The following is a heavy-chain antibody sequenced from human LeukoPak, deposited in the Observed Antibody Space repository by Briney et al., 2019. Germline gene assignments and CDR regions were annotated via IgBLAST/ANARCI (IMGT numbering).Heavy chain of an antibody. CDR2: IYHSGST. D-gene: IGHD1-26*01. Sequence: SETLSLTCAVSGGSISSSNWWSWVRQPPGKGLEWIGEIYHSGSTNYNPSLKSRVTISVDKSKNQFSLKLSSVTAADTAVYYCARLGSYSGSYYVIDYWGQGTLVTVSS. J-gene: IGHJ4*02. V-gene: IGHV4-4*02. CDR3: ARLGSYSGSYYVIDY. CDR1: GGSISSSNW.